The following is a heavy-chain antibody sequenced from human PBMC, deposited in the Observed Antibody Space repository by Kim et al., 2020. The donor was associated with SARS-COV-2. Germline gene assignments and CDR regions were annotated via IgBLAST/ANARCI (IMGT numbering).Heavy chain of an antibody. CDR3: AKDRDEILTVDVMDV. V-gene: IGHV3-43*01. CDR1: GFTFDDYT. CDR2: ISWDGGST. J-gene: IGHJ6*02. D-gene: IGHD3-9*01. Sequence: GGSLRLSCAASGFTFDDYTMHWVRQAPGKGLEWVSLISWDGGSTYYADAVKGRFTIYRDNSKNSLYLPMNSLRTEDTALYYCAKDRDEILTVDVMDVWGQGTTVTVTS.